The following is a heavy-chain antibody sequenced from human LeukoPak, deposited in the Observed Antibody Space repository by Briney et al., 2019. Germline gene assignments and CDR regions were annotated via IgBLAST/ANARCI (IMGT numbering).Heavy chain of an antibody. D-gene: IGHD2-15*01. CDR1: GDSIASTIHY. CDR2: MYYSGST. V-gene: IGHV4-39*07. Sequence: SETLSLTCAVSGDSIASTIHYWAWIRQPPGKGLEWIGSMYYSGSTYYNPSIKSRVTMSLDTSENQFSLKLSSVTAADTAVYYCARGVEGYCSGGSCYSYYYYMDVWGKGTTVTVSS. J-gene: IGHJ6*03. CDR3: ARGVEGYCSGGSCYSYYYYMDV.